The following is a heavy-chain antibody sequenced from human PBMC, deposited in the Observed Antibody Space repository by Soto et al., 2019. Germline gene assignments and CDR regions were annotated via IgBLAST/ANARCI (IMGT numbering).Heavy chain of an antibody. D-gene: IGHD5-18*01. V-gene: IGHV4-30-2*05. CDR2: MYHSGST. J-gene: IGHJ5*02. CDR1: GGSISSGGYS. CDR3: AKDSGYNYGYFRWFDP. Sequence: SETLSLTCAVSGGSISSGGYSWSWIRQPPGKGLEWIGYMYHSGSTYYNPSLKSRVTISVDTSKNQFSLKLSSVTAADTAVYYCAKDSGYNYGYFRWFDPWGQGTLVTVSS.